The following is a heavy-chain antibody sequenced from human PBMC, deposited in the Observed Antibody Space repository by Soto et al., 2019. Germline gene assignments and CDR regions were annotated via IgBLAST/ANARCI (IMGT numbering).Heavy chain of an antibody. V-gene: IGHV3-9*01. CDR1: GFSFDDYV. D-gene: IGHD6-25*01. CDR3: ARGLGFSFYYIEV. J-gene: IGHJ6*03. CDR2: ISWNSDTT. Sequence: GGSLRLSCAASGFSFDDYVLHWVRQVPGKGLEWVSGISWNSDTTGYADSVKGRFTISRDNAKNSLYLQMSSLRAEDTALYYCARGLGFSFYYIEVWGKGTTVTLSS.